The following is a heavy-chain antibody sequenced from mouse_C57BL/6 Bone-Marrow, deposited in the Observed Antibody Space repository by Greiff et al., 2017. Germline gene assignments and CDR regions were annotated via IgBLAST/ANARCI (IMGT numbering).Heavy chain of an antibody. V-gene: IGHV7-3*01. CDR2: IRNKANGYTT. CDR3: ARSLYYGNYGPFDY. J-gene: IGHJ2*01. Sequence: EVKVEESGGGLVQPGGSLSLSCAASGFTFTDYYMSWVRQPPGKALEWLGFIRNKANGYTTEYSASVKGRFTISRDNSQSILYLQMNALRAEDSATYYCARSLYYGNYGPFDYWGQGTTLTVSS. D-gene: IGHD2-1*01. CDR1: GFTFTDYY.